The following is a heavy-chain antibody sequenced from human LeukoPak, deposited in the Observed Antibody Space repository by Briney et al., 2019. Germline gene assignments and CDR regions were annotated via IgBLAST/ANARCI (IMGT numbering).Heavy chain of an antibody. CDR2: ISSSSSYI. Sequence: WESLRLSCAASGFTFSSYSMNWVRQAPGKGLEWVSAISSSSSYIYYADFVKGRFTISRDNAKNSLYLQMNSLRAEDTAVYYCARGPRDSYQLPPYYYYYGMDVWGKGTTVTVSS. CDR1: GFTFSSYS. CDR3: ARGPRDSYQLPPYYYYYGMDV. V-gene: IGHV3-21*01. D-gene: IGHD2-2*01. J-gene: IGHJ6*04.